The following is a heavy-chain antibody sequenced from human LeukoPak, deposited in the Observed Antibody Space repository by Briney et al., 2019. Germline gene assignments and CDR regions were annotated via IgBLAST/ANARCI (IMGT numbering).Heavy chain of an antibody. Sequence: SETLSLTCNVSGGSISTYYWSWIRQPPPKGLEWIGYIYSSGSTNYNPSLESRVTMSVDTSKHQFSLKLTSVTAADTAVYYCSRHGHSTAYYGMDVWGQGTTVTVSS. CDR2: IYSSGST. J-gene: IGHJ6*02. CDR1: GGSISTYY. CDR3: SRHGHSTAYYGMDV. D-gene: IGHD2-2*01. V-gene: IGHV4-59*08.